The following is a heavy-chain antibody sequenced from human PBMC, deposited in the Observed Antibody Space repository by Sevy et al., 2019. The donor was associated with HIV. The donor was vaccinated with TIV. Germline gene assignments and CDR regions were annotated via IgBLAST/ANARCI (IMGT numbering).Heavy chain of an antibody. V-gene: IGHV3-7*01. Sequence: GGSLRLSCAASGFTFSRYWMTWVRQAPGKGLEWVANIKQDGSEKYYMDSVKGRFTISRDNAKKSLFLQMNSLRAEDTAVYYCAREGDSWLPFDYWGQGTLVTVSS. CDR1: GFTFSRYW. CDR2: IKQDGSEK. D-gene: IGHD6-13*01. CDR3: AREGDSWLPFDY. J-gene: IGHJ4*02.